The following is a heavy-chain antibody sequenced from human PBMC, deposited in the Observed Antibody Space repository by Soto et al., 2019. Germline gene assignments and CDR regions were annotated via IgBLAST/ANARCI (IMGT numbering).Heavy chain of an antibody. Sequence: QVQLQESGPGLVKPSETLSLTCTVSGGSITNYYWTWIRQPPGKGLEWIGYISYSGTTKYNPSLKSRVTIFVDTSNNQFSLRLTSVTAADAAVYYCARGAEAGIVGWLDPWGQGTLVTVSS. CDR3: ARGAEAGIVGWLDP. CDR1: GGSITNYY. D-gene: IGHD6-13*01. CDR2: ISYSGTT. J-gene: IGHJ5*02. V-gene: IGHV4-59*01.